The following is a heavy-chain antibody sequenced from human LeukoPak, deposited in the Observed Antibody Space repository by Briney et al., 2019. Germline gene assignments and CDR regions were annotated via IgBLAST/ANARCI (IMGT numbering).Heavy chain of an antibody. CDR3: ARGSLLGHYDSSGYSGLDY. J-gene: IGHJ4*02. CDR2: IYYSGST. CDR1: GDSISSYY. Sequence: SETLSLTCTVSGDSISSYYWGWIRQPPGKGLEWIGSIYYSGSTYYNPSLKSRVTISVDTSKNQFSLKLSSVTAADTAVYYCARGSLLGHYDSSGYSGLDYWGQGTLVTVSS. V-gene: IGHV4-39*07. D-gene: IGHD3-22*01.